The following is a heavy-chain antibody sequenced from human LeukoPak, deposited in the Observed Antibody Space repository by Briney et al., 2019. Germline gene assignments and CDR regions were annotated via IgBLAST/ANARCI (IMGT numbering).Heavy chain of an antibody. CDR3: ARRGRYYDILTAYYYWFDP. CDR2: IYYSGST. CDR1: GGSISSSSYY. Sequence: PSETLSLTCSVSGGSISSSSYYWGWIRQPPGKGLEWIGSIYYSGSTSYNPSLKSRVTISVDASKNQFSLKLSSVTAADTAVYYCARRGRYYDILTAYYYWFDPWGQGTLVTVSS. V-gene: IGHV4-39*01. J-gene: IGHJ5*02. D-gene: IGHD3-9*01.